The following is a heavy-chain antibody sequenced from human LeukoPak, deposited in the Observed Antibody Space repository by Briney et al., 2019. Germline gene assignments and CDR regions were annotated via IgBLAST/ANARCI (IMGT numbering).Heavy chain of an antibody. CDR1: GGSISSSPYY. V-gene: IGHV4-39*07. CDR2: IYYSGTT. J-gene: IGHJ4*02. D-gene: IGHD1-1*01. CDR3: ARPFGTHKFLSY. Sequence: SETLSLTCTVSGGSISSSPYYWGWIRQPPGKGLEWIGSIYYSGTTHYNPSLESRVTISVDTSKNQFSLKLSSVTAADTAVYYCARPFGTHKFLSYWGQGILVTVSS.